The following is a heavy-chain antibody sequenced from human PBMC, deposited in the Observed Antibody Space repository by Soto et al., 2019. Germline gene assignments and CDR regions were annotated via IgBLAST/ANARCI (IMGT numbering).Heavy chain of an antibody. CDR1: GGSISSSNW. J-gene: IGHJ6*02. V-gene: IGHV4-4*02. CDR3: ARLGYGYGSGSRGMDV. Sequence: QVQLQESGPGLVKPSGTLSLTCTVSGGSISSSNWWSWVRQPPGKGLEWIGEIYHSGSTNYNPSLKSRVTISVDKYKSQFSLKLSSVTAADTAVYYCARLGYGYGSGSRGMDVWGQGTTVTVSS. CDR2: IYHSGST. D-gene: IGHD3-10*01.